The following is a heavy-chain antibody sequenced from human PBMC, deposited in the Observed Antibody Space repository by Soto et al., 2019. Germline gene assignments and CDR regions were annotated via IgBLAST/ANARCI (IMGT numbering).Heavy chain of an antibody. CDR2: IRSNTAVT. CDR3: AKDTVTTSFGYYYGMDV. Sequence: HPGGSLRLSCVASGFPFDPYVMAWVRQAPGKGLEWVAAIRSNTAVTHYADSMRDRFTISRDNSKNTLYLQMNSLRAEDTAVYYCAKDTVTTSFGYYYGMDVWGQGTTVTVSS. CDR1: GFPFDPYV. D-gene: IGHD4-17*01. V-gene: IGHV3-23*01. J-gene: IGHJ6*02.